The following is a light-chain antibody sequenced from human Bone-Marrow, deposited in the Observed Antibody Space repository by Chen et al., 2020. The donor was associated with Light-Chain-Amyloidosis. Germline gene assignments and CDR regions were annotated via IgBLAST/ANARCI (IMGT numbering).Light chain of an antibody. CDR3: QQYYSYPAGT. CDR1: QDIRSY. J-gene: IGKJ1*01. CDR2: GAS. V-gene: IGKV1-8*01. Sequence: AIRMTQSPSSLSASTGDRVTITCRASQDIRSYLAWYQQKPGKAPKLLMYGASTLQSGVPSRFSGSGSGTDFALTISCLQSEDFATYYCQQYYSYPAGTFGQWTKVEIK.